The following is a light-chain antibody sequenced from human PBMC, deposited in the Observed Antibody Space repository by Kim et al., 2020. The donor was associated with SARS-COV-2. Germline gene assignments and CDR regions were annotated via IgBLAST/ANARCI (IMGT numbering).Light chain of an antibody. CDR1: DIGSKG. CDR3: QVWDSTVNWV. V-gene: IGLV3-21*01. CDR2: SNN. J-gene: IGLJ3*02. Sequence: VAPGETASITCGGSDIGSKGVHWYQQKPGQAPVVVIYSNNNRPSGISERFSGSNSGNTATLTIGGVEAGDEADYHCQVWDSTVNWVFGGGTTLTVL.